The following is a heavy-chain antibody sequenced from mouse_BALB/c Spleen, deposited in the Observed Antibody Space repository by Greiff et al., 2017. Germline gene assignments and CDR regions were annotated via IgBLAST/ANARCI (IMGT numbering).Heavy chain of an antibody. Sequence: QVQLKQSGAEVVKPGASVKLSCKASGYTFTEYIIQWVKQRSGQGLEWIGWFDPGSGSIKYNEKFKDKATLTADKSSSTVYMELSRLTSEDSAVYFWARHGNYYGSSPYYFDYWGQGTTLTVSS. J-gene: IGHJ2*01. D-gene: IGHD1-1*01. CDR3: ARHGNYYGSSPYYFDY. V-gene: IGHV1-62-2*01. CDR1: GYTFTEYI. CDR2: FDPGSGSI.